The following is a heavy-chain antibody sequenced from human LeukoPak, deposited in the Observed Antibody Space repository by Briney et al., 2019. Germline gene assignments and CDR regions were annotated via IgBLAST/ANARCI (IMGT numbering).Heavy chain of an antibody. V-gene: IGHV3-48*03. CDR1: GFTFSSYE. Sequence: GGSLRLSCAASGFTFSSYEMNWVRQAPGKGLEWVSYISSSGSTIYYADSVKGRFTISRDNAKNSLYLQMNSLRAEDTAVYYCARSRNDARDYYYYYMDVWGKGTTVTVSS. J-gene: IGHJ6*03. CDR3: ARSRNDARDYYYYYMDV. D-gene: IGHD1-1*01. CDR2: ISSSGSTI.